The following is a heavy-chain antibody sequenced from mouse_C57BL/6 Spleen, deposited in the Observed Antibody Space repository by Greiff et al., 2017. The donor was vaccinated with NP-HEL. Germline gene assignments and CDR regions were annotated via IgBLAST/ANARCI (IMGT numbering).Heavy chain of an antibody. D-gene: IGHD2-4*01. CDR3: TRDYDYDGPFDY. CDR2: IRNKANNHAT. J-gene: IGHJ2*01. V-gene: IGHV6-6*01. Sequence: EVQVVESGGGLVQPGGSMKLSCAASGFTFSDAWMDWVRQSPEKGLEWVAEIRNKANNHATYYAESVKGRFTISRDDSKSSVYLQMNSLRAEDTGIYYCTRDYDYDGPFDYWGQGTTLTVSS. CDR1: GFTFSDAW.